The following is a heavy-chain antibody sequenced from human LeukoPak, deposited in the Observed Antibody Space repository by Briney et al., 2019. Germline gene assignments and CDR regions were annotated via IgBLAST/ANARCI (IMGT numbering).Heavy chain of an antibody. Sequence: GGSLRLPCAASGFTFRNYDMHWVRQFPGRGLEWVSAIGIADDTHYPDSVKGRFTISRENAKNSLYLQMNSLRDGDTAVYYCVRGGIQVSGIDAFDIWGQGTMVTVSS. D-gene: IGHD5/OR15-5a*01. CDR1: GFTFRNYD. CDR2: IGIADDT. CDR3: VRGGIQVSGIDAFDI. V-gene: IGHV3-13*01. J-gene: IGHJ3*02.